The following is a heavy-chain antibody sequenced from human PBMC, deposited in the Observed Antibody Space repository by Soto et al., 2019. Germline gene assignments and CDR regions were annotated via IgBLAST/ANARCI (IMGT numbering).Heavy chain of an antibody. V-gene: IGHV4-4*02. J-gene: IGHJ4*02. Sequence: QVQLQESGPGLVKPSGTLSLTCTVSGASISSTTSGDWWSWVRQPPGKGLEWIGEIHHSGSTNYTPSLKSRVTMSVDKSKNQLSLRLSSVTAADTAVYYCAKMVGATLVDYWGQGTLVTVSS. CDR1: GASISSTTSGDW. CDR2: IHHSGST. D-gene: IGHD1-26*01. CDR3: AKMVGATLVDY.